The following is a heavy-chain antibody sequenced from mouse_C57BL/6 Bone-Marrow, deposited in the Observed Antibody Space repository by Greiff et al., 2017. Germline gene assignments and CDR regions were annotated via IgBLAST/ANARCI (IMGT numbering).Heavy chain of an antibody. V-gene: IGHV14-4*01. J-gene: IGHJ2*01. CDR2: IDPENGDT. CDR1: GFNIKDDY. Sequence: VQLQPSGAELVRPGASVKLSCTASGFNIKDDYMHWVKQRPEQGLEGIGWIDPENGDTESASKFQGKATITADTFSNTAYLQLSSLTSEDTAVYYCTPRLYYFDYWGQGTTLTVSS. CDR3: TPRLYYFDY.